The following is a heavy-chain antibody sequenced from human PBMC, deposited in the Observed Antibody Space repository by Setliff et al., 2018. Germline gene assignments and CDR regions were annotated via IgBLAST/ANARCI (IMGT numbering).Heavy chain of an antibody. CDR1: GYTFTSYY. Sequence: ASVKVSCKASGYTFTSYYMYWVRQAPGQGFEWMGTINTGGGSASIVDQFQGRVTMTRDTSTSTVYMEFSSLKSDDTAVYYCARDRNDNYESSGYYYAGGYMDVWGKGTTVTVSS. J-gene: IGHJ6*03. CDR2: INTGGGSA. V-gene: IGHV1-46*01. D-gene: IGHD3-22*01. CDR3: ARDRNDNYESSGYYYAGGYMDV.